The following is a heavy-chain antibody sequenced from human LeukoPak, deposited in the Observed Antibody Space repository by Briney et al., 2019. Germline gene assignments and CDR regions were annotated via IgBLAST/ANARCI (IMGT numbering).Heavy chain of an antibody. D-gene: IGHD6-6*01. CDR3: ARGNREQLVLDY. CDR1: GGSISSDSYS. V-gene: IGHV4-61*02. Sequence: KPSQTLSLTCTVSGGSISSDSYSWSWIRQPAGKGLEWIERIYTSGSTNYNPSLKSRVTISVDTSKNQFSLKLSSVTAADTAVYYCARGNREQLVLDYWGQGTLVTVSS. CDR2: IYTSGST. J-gene: IGHJ4*02.